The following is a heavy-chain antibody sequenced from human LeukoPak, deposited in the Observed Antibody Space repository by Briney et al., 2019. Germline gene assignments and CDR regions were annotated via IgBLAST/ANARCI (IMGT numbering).Heavy chain of an antibody. Sequence: SETLSLTCTVSGGSISSSSSCWGWVRQPPGKGPEWIGSIYYSGLTYDNPSLKSRVSISVDPSKNHFSLKVTSVTAADTAVNYCASGTFDDYGDYDRGDYFDHWGQGTLVTVSS. CDR2: IYYSGLT. CDR3: ASGTFDDYGDYDRGDYFDH. D-gene: IGHD4-17*01. CDR1: GGSISSSSSC. J-gene: IGHJ4*02. V-gene: IGHV4-39*02.